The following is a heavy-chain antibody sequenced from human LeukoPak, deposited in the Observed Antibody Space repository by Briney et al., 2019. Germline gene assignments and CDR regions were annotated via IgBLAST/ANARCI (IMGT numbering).Heavy chain of an antibody. J-gene: IGHJ3*02. CDR2: VNPSGGST. CDR1: GYTFTSYY. V-gene: IGHV1-46*01. CDR3: ATVFAVAGRDAFDI. Sequence: ASVKVSCKASGYTFTSYYLHWVRQAPGQGLEWMGIVNPSGGSTSYAQKFQGRVTMTRDTSTSTVYMDLSSLRSEDTAVYYCATVFAVAGRDAFDIWGQGTMVTVSS. D-gene: IGHD6-19*01.